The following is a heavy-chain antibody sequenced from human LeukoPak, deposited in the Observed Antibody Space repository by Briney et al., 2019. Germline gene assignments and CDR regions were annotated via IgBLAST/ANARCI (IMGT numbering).Heavy chain of an antibody. CDR2: IYTSGSV. Sequence: PSETLSLTCIVSGGSIGRSIYYLSWIRQPAGTGLEWIGRIYTSGSVDYNPSLKSRVTISADTSKNQSSLKLRSVTAADTALYYCARVPQPLNLLEMAKSHDGFDMWGQGTMVIVSA. CDR1: GGSIGRSIYY. J-gene: IGHJ3*02. CDR3: ARVPQPLNLLEMAKSHDGFDM. V-gene: IGHV4-61*02. D-gene: IGHD5-24*01.